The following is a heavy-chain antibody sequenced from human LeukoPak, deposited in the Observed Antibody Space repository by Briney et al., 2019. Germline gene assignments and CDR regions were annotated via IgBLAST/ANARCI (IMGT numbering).Heavy chain of an antibody. CDR2: INPNSGGT. J-gene: IGHJ5*02. CDR1: GYTFTGYY. V-gene: IGHV1-2*02. CDR3: ARPRRSSSWYATNWFDP. D-gene: IGHD6-13*01. Sequence: GASVKVSCKASGYTFTGYYMHWVRQAPGQGLEWMGWINPNSGGTKYAQKFQGRVTMTRDTSISTAYMELSRLRSDDTAVYYCARPRRSSSWYATNWFDPWGQGTLVTVSS.